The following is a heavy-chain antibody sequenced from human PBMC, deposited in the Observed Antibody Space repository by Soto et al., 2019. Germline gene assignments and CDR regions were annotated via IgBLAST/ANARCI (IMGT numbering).Heavy chain of an antibody. CDR3: AKDFIWFPVPAAGANCFDP. J-gene: IGHJ5*02. CDR1: GFTFGSYA. Sequence: PGGSLRLSCAASGFTFGSYAMSWVRQAPGKGLGWVSAISGSGGSTYYVDSVKGRFTISRDNSKNTLYLQMNSLRAEDTAIYYCAKDFIWFPVPAAGANCFDPWGQGTLVTVSS. V-gene: IGHV3-23*01. D-gene: IGHD2-2*01. CDR2: ISGSGGST.